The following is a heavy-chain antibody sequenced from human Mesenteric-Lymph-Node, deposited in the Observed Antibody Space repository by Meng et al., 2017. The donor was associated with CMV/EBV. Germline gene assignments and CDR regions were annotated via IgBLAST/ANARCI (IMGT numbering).Heavy chain of an antibody. V-gene: IGHV3-21*05. D-gene: IGHD3-9*01. CDR1: GFTFSTYA. Sequence: GESLKISCAASGFTFSTYAMSWVRQAPGKGLEAVAHINSGGDSTHYADFVKGRFTVSRDNAKNSLLLQMNSLRAEDTAVYYCVRDFDWGFDYWGRGTLVTVSS. CDR2: INSGGDST. J-gene: IGHJ4*02. CDR3: VRDFDWGFDY.